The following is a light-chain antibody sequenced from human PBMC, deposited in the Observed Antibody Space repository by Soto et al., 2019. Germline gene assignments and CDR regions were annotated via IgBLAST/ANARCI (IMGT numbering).Light chain of an antibody. Sequence: EIVLTQPPATLSFSPGERATLSRRASQTVTSFLPWYHHKPGQAPRLLIYDATDRATGIPARFSGSGSGTDFTLTISSLEPEDVAVYYCQQRSNWPLTFGGGTKVEIK. CDR1: QTVTSF. CDR2: DAT. J-gene: IGKJ4*01. CDR3: QQRSNWPLT. V-gene: IGKV3-11*01.